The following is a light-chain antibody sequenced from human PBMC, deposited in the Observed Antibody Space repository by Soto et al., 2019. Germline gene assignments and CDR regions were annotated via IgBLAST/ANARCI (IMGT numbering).Light chain of an antibody. Sequence: DIQMTQSPSTLSASVGDRVTITYRASQSISSWLAWYQQKPGKAPKLLIYDASSLESGVPSRFSGSGSGTEFTLTISSLQPDDFATYYCQQYNSYPWTFGQGTKLEIK. CDR3: QQYNSYPWT. CDR1: QSISSW. CDR2: DAS. J-gene: IGKJ2*02. V-gene: IGKV1-5*01.